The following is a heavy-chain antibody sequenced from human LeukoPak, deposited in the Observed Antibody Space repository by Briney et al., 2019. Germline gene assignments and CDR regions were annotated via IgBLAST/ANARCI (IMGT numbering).Heavy chain of an antibody. D-gene: IGHD2-2*01. J-gene: IGHJ4*02. Sequence: SETLSLTCTVSGGSISSDGYYWSWIRQPPGKGLEWIGYIFQSGSTYYNPSLRSRVTISVDRSKNQFSLKVSSVTAADTAVYYCARDLGYCSSTSCRYFDCWGQGTLVTVSS. CDR3: ARDLGYCSSTSCRYFDC. V-gene: IGHV4-30-2*01. CDR1: GGSISSDGYY. CDR2: IFQSGST.